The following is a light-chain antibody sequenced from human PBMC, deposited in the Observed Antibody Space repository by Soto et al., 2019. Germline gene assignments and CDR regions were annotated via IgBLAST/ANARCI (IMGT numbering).Light chain of an antibody. CDR3: QESYSTPWA. V-gene: IGKV1-39*01. J-gene: IGKJ1*01. CDR2: AAS. CDR1: QSISSY. Sequence: DIQGTQSPSSLSASVGDRVTITCRASQSISSYLDWYQQKPGKAPKLLIYAASSLQSGVPSRFSGSGSGTDFSLTISSLQPEDFASYYCQESYSTPWAFGQGTKVDIK.